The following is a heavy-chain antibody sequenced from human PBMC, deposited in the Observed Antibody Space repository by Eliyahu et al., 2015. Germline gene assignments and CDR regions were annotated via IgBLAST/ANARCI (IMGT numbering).Heavy chain of an antibody. J-gene: IGHJ4*02. CDR2: ISGTGGTT. CDR3: ARGTQFASGSPLGN. Sequence: VHMVESGGGLVPPGGSLRLSCXASGFTFDNYAMTWVRQAPGKGLEWVSAISGTGGTTYHADSVNGRFTISRDNSKNTLYLQLNSLRVEDTAVYFCARGTQFASGSPLGNWGQGTLVTVSS. D-gene: IGHD3-10*01. V-gene: IGHV3-23*04. CDR1: GFTFDNYA.